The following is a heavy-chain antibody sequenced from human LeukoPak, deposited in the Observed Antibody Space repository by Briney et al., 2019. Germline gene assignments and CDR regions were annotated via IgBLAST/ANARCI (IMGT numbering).Heavy chain of an antibody. CDR3: ARTIYSSSWYYFDY. D-gene: IGHD6-13*01. Sequence: GGSLRLSCAASGFTSSTYAMHWVRQAPGEGLEWVAVISYDGNNEYYADSVKGRFTISRDNSKNTLYLQMNSLRAEDTALYYCARTIYSSSWYYFDYWGQGTLVTVSS. V-gene: IGHV3-30*04. J-gene: IGHJ4*02. CDR2: ISYDGNNE. CDR1: GFTSSTYA.